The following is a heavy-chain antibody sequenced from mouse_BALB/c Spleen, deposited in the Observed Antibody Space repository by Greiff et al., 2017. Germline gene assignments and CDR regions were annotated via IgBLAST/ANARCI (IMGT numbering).Heavy chain of an antibody. CDR1: GYSFTGYT. J-gene: IGHJ2*01. V-gene: IGHV1-26*01. Sequence: VQLKQSGPELVKPGASMKISCKASGYSFTGYTMNWVKQSHGKNLEWIGLINPYNGGTSYNQKFKGKATLTVDKSSSTAYMELLSLTSEDSAVYYCAREDYGSSYDFDYWGQGTTLTVSS. D-gene: IGHD1-1*01. CDR2: INPYNGGT. CDR3: AREDYGSSYDFDY.